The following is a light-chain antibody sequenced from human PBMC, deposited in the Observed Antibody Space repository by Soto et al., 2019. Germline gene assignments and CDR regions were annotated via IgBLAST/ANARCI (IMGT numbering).Light chain of an antibody. V-gene: IGLV2-14*01. CDR1: SSDIGDHDY. CDR2: DVS. CDR3: SSYTSSNTVI. Sequence: QSALTQPASVSGSPGQSVTISCTGTSSDIGDHDYVSWYQQHPGKAPKLMIYDVSDRPSGVSTRFSGSKSGNTASLTISGLQADDEADYYCSSYTSSNTVIFGGGTQLTVL. J-gene: IGLJ2*01.